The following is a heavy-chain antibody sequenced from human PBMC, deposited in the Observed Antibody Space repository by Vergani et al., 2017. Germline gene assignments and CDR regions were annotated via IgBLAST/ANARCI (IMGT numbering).Heavy chain of an antibody. V-gene: IGHV4-34*01. Sequence: QVQLQQWGAGLLKPSETLSLTCAVYGGSFSGYYWSWIRQPPGKGLEWIGEINHSGSTNYNPSLKSRVTISVDTSKNQFSLKLNSVTAADTAVYYCARDLDSRSDYWGQGTLVTVSS. J-gene: IGHJ4*02. CDR2: INHSGST. CDR3: ARDLDSRSDY. CDR1: GGSFSGYY. D-gene: IGHD2-21*01.